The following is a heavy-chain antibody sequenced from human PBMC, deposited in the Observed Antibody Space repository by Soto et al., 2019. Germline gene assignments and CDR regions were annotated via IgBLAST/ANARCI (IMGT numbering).Heavy chain of an antibody. CDR1: GGSISSSSYY. J-gene: IGHJ4*02. CDR2: IYYSGST. CDR3: ARGHRGATTFDY. Sequence: SETLSLTCTVSGGSISSSSYYWGWIRQPPGKGLEWIGSIYYSGSTYYNPSLKSRVTMSVDTSKNQFSLKLSSVTAADTAVYYCARGHRGATTFDYWGQGTLVTVSS. D-gene: IGHD1-26*01. V-gene: IGHV4-39*01.